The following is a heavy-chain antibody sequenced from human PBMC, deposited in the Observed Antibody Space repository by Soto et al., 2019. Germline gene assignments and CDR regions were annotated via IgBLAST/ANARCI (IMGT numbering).Heavy chain of an antibody. CDR2: IYWDGDK. J-gene: IGHJ5*02. CDR3: AHRVGGQLS. CDR1: GFSLSTTGVG. Sequence: QITLKESGPTLVKPTQTLTLTCTFSGFSLSTTGVGVGWIRQPPGKALDWLALIYWDGDKRYSPSLKSRLTITKDTSKNQVLLTMTNMHPVDTATYYCAHRVGGQLSWGQGTLVTVSS. D-gene: IGHD1-1*01. V-gene: IGHV2-5*02.